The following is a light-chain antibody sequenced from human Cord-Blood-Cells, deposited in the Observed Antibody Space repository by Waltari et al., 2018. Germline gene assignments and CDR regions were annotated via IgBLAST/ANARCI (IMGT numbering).Light chain of an antibody. CDR2: AAS. V-gene: IGKV1-8*01. Sequence: AIRMTQSPSSFSASTGDRVTLTCRASQGISSYLAWYHQKPGKAPKLLIYAASTLQSGVPSRFSGSGSGIDLTLTISGLQSEDFATYYCQQYYSYPPSFGQGTKLEIK. J-gene: IGKJ2*03. CDR3: QQYYSYPPS. CDR1: QGISSY.